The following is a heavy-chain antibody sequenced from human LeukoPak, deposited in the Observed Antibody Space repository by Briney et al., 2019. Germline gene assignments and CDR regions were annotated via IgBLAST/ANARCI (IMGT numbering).Heavy chain of an antibody. J-gene: IGHJ4*02. D-gene: IGHD1-26*01. CDR3: AREVLYSGSSLFDY. CDR1: GYTFTSYG. CDR2: ISAYNGNT. V-gene: IGHV1-18*01. Sequence: ASVKVSCKASGYTFTSYGIIWVRQAPGQGLEWMGWISAYNGNTNYAQKLQGRVTMTTDTSTSTAYMELRSLRSDDTAVYYCAREVLYSGSSLFDYWGQGTLVAVSS.